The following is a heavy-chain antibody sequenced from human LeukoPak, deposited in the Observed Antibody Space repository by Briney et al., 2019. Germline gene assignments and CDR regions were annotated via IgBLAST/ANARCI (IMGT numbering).Heavy chain of an antibody. J-gene: IGHJ3*02. CDR3: ARQRCRDGYCYDAFDI. Sequence: GESLKISCNGSRYDFPRYWIGWVRQMAGRGLEWMGTIYPGDANIDIGYSPSFQGQVTISAAKSISTAYLHWTSLRASDTALYFCARQRCRDGYCYDAFDIWVQGAMVTVSS. V-gene: IGHV5-51*01. CDR1: RYDFPRYW. CDR2: IYPGDANIDI. D-gene: IGHD5-24*01.